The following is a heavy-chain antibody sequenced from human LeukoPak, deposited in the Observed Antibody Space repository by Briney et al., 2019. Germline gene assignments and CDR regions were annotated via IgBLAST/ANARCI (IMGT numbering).Heavy chain of an antibody. V-gene: IGHV3-30-3*01. CDR1: GFTFSSYA. CDR3: ATFPINSSGWYGGEENFDY. J-gene: IGHJ4*02. CDR2: ISYDGNNK. Sequence: GGSLRLSCAASGFTFSSYAMHWVRQAPGKGLEWVAVISYDGNNKFYADSAKGRFTISRDNSKNTLYLQMNSLRAEDTAVYYCATFPINSSGWYGGEENFDYWGQGTLVTVSS. D-gene: IGHD6-19*01.